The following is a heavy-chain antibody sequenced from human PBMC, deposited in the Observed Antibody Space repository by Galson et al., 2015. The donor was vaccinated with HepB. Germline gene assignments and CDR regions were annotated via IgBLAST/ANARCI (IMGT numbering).Heavy chain of an antibody. D-gene: IGHD3-3*01. CDR1: GFTFSSYA. J-gene: IGHJ4*02. CDR3: AKDPRDYDLWSGYYRWGYFDY. CDR2: ISGSGGST. V-gene: IGHV3-23*01. Sequence: SLRLSCAASGFTFSSYAMSWVRQAPGKGLEWVSAISGSGGSTYYADSVKGRFTISRDNSKNTLYLQMNSLRAEDTAVYYCAKDPRDYDLWSGYYRWGYFDYWGQGTLVTVSS.